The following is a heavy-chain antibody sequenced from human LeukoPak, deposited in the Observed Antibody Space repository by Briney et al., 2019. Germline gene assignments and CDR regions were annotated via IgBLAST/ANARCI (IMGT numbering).Heavy chain of an antibody. CDR2: IWYDGSNK. V-gene: IGHV3-33*06. CDR1: GFTFSSYG. CDR3: AKDQDGSGLQLDY. Sequence: GRSLRLSCAASGFTFSSYGMHWVRQAPGKGLEGVADIWYDGSNKYYADSVKRRFTISRDNSKNTLYLKMNSLRAEDTAVYYCAKDQDGSGLQLDYWGQGTLVTVSS. D-gene: IGHD3-10*01. J-gene: IGHJ4*02.